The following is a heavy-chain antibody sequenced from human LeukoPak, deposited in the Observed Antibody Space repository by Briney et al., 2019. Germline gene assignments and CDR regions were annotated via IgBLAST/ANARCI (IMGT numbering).Heavy chain of an antibody. D-gene: IGHD1-14*01. CDR2: IIPIFGTA. CDR3: ARGGSYYYYGMDV. V-gene: IGHV1-69*13. Sequence: GASVKVSCTASGYTFTSYGISWVRQAPGQGLEWMGGIIPIFGTANYAQKFQGRVTITADESTSTAYMELSSLRSEDTAVYYCARGGSYYYYGMDVWGQGTTVTVSS. J-gene: IGHJ6*02. CDR1: GYTFTSYG.